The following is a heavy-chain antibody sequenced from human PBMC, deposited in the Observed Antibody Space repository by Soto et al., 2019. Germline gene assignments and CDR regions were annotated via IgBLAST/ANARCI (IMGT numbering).Heavy chain of an antibody. CDR1: SGTFMSYA. J-gene: IGHJ4*02. V-gene: IGHV1-69*06. D-gene: IGHD3-3*01. Sequence: SAKVSFNASSGTFMSYAISWVRQAPGQGLEWMGGIIPIFGTANYAQKFQGRVTITADKSTSTAYMELSSLRSEDTAVYYCARDGRSITIFGVAQRFDYWGRGTLVTVSS. CDR2: IIPIFGTA. CDR3: ARDGRSITIFGVAQRFDY.